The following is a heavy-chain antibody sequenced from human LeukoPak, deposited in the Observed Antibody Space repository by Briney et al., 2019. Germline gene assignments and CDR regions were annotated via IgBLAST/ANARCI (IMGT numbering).Heavy chain of an antibody. D-gene: IGHD3-9*01. J-gene: IGHJ3*02. CDR3: ARGRDYYDILTGYYTYDAFDI. CDR1: GGSISSSSYY. Sequence: PSETLSLTCTVSGGSISSSSYYWGWIRQPPGKGLEWIGHIYYSGSTYYNPSLKSRVTISVDTSKNQVSLKVSSVTAADTAVYYCARGRDYYDILTGYYTYDAFDIWGQGTMVTVSS. CDR2: IYYSGST. V-gene: IGHV4-39*07.